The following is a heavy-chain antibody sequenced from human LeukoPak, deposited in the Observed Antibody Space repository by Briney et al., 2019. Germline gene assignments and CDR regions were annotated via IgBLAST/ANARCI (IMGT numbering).Heavy chain of an antibody. V-gene: IGHV3-33*01. CDR2: IWYDGSNK. D-gene: IGHD4-17*01. CDR1: GFTFSPYG. CDR3: AIDRDDYGDSDAFVM. Sequence: PGGSLRLSCATSGFTFSPYGMHWVRQAPGKGLEWVAVIWYDGSNKYYADSVKGRFTISRDNSKNTLYMQKNSLRVEDTAVYYCAIDRDDYGDSDAFVMWGQGTMVTVSS. J-gene: IGHJ3*02.